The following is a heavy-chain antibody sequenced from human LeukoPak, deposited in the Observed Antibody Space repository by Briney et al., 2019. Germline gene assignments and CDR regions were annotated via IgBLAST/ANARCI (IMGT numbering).Heavy chain of an antibody. V-gene: IGHV4-4*07. D-gene: IGHD3-10*01. Sequence: SETLSLTCNVFGGSISSYFWTWIRQPAGKGLEWIGRIHASGTTNYNSSLKSRVSMSVDTSKNQFSLKLTSVTAADTAVSFCARDGADVYGRAFDYWGQGTLVSVSS. CDR2: IHASGTT. CDR1: GGSISSYF. CDR3: ARDGADVYGRAFDY. J-gene: IGHJ4*02.